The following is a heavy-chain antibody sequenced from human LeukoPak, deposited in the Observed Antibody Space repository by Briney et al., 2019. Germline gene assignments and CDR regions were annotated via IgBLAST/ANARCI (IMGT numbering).Heavy chain of an antibody. D-gene: IGHD3-3*01. CDR3: ARSAYYDFWSGIRYFDL. CDR1: EFSVSSNY. CDR2: IYSGGRT. V-gene: IGHV3-66*01. J-gene: IGHJ2*01. Sequence: PGGSLRLSCAASEFSVSSNYMSWVRQAPGKGLEWVTVIYSGGRTYYADSVKGRFSISRDNSKNTLYLQMNSLRAEDTAVYYCARSAYYDFWSGIRYFDLWGRGTLVSVSS.